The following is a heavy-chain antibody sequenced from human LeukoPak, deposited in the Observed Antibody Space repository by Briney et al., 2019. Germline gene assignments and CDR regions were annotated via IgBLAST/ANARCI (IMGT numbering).Heavy chain of an antibody. CDR2: IWYDGSNK. D-gene: IGHD1-1*01. J-gene: IGHJ4*02. CDR1: GFTFSSYG. CDR3: ARDASKPRTTLGY. Sequence: GGSLRLSCAASGFTFSSYGMHWVRQAPGKGLEWVAVIWYDGSNKYYADSVKGRFTIFRDNSKNTLYLQMNSLRAEDTAVYYCARDASKPRTTLGYWGQGTLVTLSS. V-gene: IGHV3-33*01.